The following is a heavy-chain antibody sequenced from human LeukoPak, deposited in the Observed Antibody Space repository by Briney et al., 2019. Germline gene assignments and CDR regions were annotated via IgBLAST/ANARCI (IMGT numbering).Heavy chain of an antibody. Sequence: SETQSLTCAVYGGSFSGYYWSWIRQPPGKGLEWIGYISYSGSTDYNPSLNSRVTISVDTSKNQFSLKLTSVTAADTAVYYCARGPNWYYNSWGQGTLVTVS. D-gene: IGHD1-7*01. V-gene: IGHV4-59*01. CDR2: ISYSGST. J-gene: IGHJ4*02. CDR1: GGSFSGYY. CDR3: ARGPNWYYNS.